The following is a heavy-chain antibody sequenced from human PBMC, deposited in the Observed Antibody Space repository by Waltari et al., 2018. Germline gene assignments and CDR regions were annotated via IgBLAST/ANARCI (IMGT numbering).Heavy chain of an antibody. V-gene: IGHV3-23*01. J-gene: IGHJ4*02. Sequence: EVQLLESGGGVVQAGGPLRLSCAALGFTLSNYSLSWVRQAPGKGLKWVAAIVGDGHGAFYSGSMKGRFTVSRDNSKNKVYLEMNSLRSEDTAVYYCTREGSGAGPTQFDYWGQGGLVTVSS. CDR1: GFTLSNYS. CDR2: IVGDGHGA. D-gene: IGHD6-19*01. CDR3: TREGSGAGPTQFDY.